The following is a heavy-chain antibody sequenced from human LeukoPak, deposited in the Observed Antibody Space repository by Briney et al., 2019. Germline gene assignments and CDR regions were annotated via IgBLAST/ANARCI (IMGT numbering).Heavy chain of an antibody. V-gene: IGHV4-39*07. CDR2: IYYSGST. CDR3: MVVPGSHYYMDV. J-gene: IGHJ6*03. Sequence: PSETLSLTCSVSGGSISSSSYYWGWIRQPPGKGLEWIGSIYYSGSTYYNPSLKTRITISVDTSKNQLSLELSSVTAADTAVYYCMVVPGSHYYMDVWGKGTTVTVSS. CDR1: GGSISSSSYY. D-gene: IGHD2-15*01.